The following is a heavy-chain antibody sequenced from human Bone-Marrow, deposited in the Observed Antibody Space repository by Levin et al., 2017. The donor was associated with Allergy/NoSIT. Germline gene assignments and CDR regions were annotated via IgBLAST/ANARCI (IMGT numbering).Heavy chain of an antibody. CDR3: ATSITMIVAWFDP. D-gene: IGHD3-22*01. CDR1: GFTFSSYA. V-gene: IGHV3-23*01. CDR2: ISGSGGST. J-gene: IGHJ5*02. Sequence: GGSLRLSCAASGFTFSSYAMSWVRQAPGKGLEWVSAISGSGGSTYYADSVKGRFTISRDNSKNTLYLQMNSLRAEDTAVYCCATSITMIVAWFDPWGQGTLVTVSS.